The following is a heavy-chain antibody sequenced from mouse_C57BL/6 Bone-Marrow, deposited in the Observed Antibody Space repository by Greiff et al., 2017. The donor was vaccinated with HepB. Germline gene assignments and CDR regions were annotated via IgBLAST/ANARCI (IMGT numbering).Heavy chain of an antibody. Sequence: EVHLVESGGGLVQPGGSLKLSCAASGFTFSDYYMYWVRQTPEKRLEWVAYISNGGGSTYYPDTVKGRFTISRDNAKNTLYLQMSRLKSEDTAMYYCARQGYYDYDVDYWGQGTTLTVSS. CDR2: ISNGGGST. D-gene: IGHD2-4*01. J-gene: IGHJ2*01. CDR3: ARQGYYDYDVDY. V-gene: IGHV5-12*01. CDR1: GFTFSDYY.